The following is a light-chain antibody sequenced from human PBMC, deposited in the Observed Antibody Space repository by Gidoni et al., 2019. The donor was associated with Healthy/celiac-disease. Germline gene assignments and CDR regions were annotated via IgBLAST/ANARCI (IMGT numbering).Light chain of an antibody. CDR3: AAWDDSLSAGVV. CDR1: CSNIGSNS. CDR2: RNN. V-gene: IGLV1-47*01. J-gene: IGLJ2*01. Sequence: QSVLTHTPSASGTPGQSATISCSGSCSNIGSNSVYWYQQLPGTAAKLLIYRNNQRPSGVPDRFSGSKSGTSASLAISGLRSEDEADYYCAAWDDSLSAGVVFGGGTKLTVL.